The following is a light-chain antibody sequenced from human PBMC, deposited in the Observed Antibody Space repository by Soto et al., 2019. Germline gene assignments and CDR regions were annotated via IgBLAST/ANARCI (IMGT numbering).Light chain of an antibody. V-gene: IGKV3-15*01. CDR3: QQYNNWPRT. J-gene: IGKJ1*01. CDR2: GAS. Sequence: EIVMTQSPGTLSVSPGERATLSCRASQSVSSNLAWYQQKPGHAPRRLIYGASTRATGIPARFSGRRSGTEFPLTTRSLQSEDFAVYYCQQYNNWPRTLGQGTKVEIK. CDR1: QSVSSN.